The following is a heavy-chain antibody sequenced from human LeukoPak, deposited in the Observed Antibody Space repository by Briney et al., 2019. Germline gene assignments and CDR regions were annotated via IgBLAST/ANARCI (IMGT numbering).Heavy chain of an antibody. CDR1: GFTFSSYS. D-gene: IGHD2-8*01. CDR2: ISSSSNYI. J-gene: IGHJ6*02. V-gene: IGHV3-21*01. CDR3: ARYDGYGMDV. Sequence: GGSLRLSCAASGFTFSSYSMNWVRQAPGKGLEWVSSISSSSNYIYYADSVKGRFTISRDNAKNSLYLQMNSLRAEDTAVYYCARYDGYGMDVWGQGTTVTVSS.